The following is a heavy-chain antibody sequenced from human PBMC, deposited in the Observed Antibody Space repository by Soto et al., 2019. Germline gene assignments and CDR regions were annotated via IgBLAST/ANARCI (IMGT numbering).Heavy chain of an antibody. Sequence: QVQLVQSGAEVKKPGASVKVSCKTSGHTLINYYMHWVRQAPGQGLDWLGKIDPSGNGTSYAERFQGRITLTSDTSTKTVYVELSSLRSEDTAIYYCAINYYDSRGYIYWGQGTLVTVSS. D-gene: IGHD3-22*01. CDR1: GHTLINYY. J-gene: IGHJ4*02. V-gene: IGHV1-46*01. CDR2: IDPSGNGT. CDR3: AINYYDSRGYIY.